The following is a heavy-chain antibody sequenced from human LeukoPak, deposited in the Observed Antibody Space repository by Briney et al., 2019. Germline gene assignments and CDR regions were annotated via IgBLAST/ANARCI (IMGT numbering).Heavy chain of an antibody. V-gene: IGHV3-23*01. CDR2: ISGSGGST. CDR3: VRSRSTWFGEILAAFDI. Sequence: GGSLRLSCAASGFTFSSYAMSWVRQAPGKGLEWVSAISGSGGSTYYADSVKGRFSISRDNSKNTLYLQMNSLRAEDTAVYYCVRSRSTWFGEILAAFDIWGQGTMVTVSS. J-gene: IGHJ3*02. CDR1: GFTFSSYA. D-gene: IGHD3-10*01.